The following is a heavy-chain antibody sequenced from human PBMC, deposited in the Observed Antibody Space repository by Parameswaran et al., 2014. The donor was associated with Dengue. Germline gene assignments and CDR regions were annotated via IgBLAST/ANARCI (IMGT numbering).Heavy chain of an antibody. CDR2: INPSGGST. D-gene: IGHD2-15*01. V-gene: IGHV1-46*01. J-gene: IGHJ4*02. CDR3: ARDQVVVVAATLLDY. Sequence: VRQMPGKGLEWMGIINPSGGSTSYAQKFQGRVTMTRDTSTSTVYMELSSLRSEDTAVYYCARDQVVVVAATLLDYWGQGTLVTVSS.